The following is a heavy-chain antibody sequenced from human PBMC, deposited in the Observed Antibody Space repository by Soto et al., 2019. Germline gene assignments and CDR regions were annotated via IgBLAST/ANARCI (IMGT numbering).Heavy chain of an antibody. CDR3: ARARATIAAAAIFDC. Sequence: QVQLQESGPGLVKPSGTLSLTCAVSGGSISTSNWWSWVRQPPGKGLEWIGEVYRTGSTNYNPSLESRLTISVDKSKTPYSLKLTSVTAAATAVSYCARARATIAAAAIFDCWGQGTLVTVSS. V-gene: IGHV4-4*02. J-gene: IGHJ4*02. D-gene: IGHD6-13*01. CDR2: VYRTGST. CDR1: GGSISTSNW.